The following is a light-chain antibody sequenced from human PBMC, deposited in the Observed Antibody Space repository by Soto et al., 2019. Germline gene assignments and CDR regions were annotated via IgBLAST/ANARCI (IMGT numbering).Light chain of an antibody. CDR2: AAS. Sequence: DIQMTQSPSSLSASVGDRVTITCRASQSIKTYLNWYQQKPGKAPKLLIYAASSLQSGVPSRFSGSGSGTDFTLTISSLQPEDFASYYCQQSYNYNTVTFGQGTKLEIK. CDR3: QQSYNYNTVT. V-gene: IGKV1-39*01. J-gene: IGKJ2*01. CDR1: QSIKTY.